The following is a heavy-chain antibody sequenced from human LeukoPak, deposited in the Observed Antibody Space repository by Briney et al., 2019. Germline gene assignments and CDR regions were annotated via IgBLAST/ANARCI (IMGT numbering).Heavy chain of an antibody. CDR3: ARTFSSSWPYYYYYYYMDV. V-gene: IGHV4-34*01. CDR1: GGSFSGYY. D-gene: IGHD6-13*01. J-gene: IGHJ6*03. Sequence: SETLSLTCDVYGGSFSGYYWSWIRQPPEKGLEWIGEINHSGSTNYNPSLKSRVTISVDKSKNQFSLKLSSVTAADTAVYYCARTFSSSWPYYYYYYYMDVWGKGTTVTISS. CDR2: INHSGST.